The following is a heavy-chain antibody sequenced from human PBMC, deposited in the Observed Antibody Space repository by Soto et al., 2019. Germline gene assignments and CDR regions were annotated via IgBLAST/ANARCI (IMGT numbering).Heavy chain of an antibody. D-gene: IGHD1-1*01. CDR1: GGSISSGGYY. CDR3: ARDERSYGQLDY. V-gene: IGHV4-31*03. CDR2: IYYSGST. Sequence: QVQLQESGPGLVKPSQTLSLTCTVSGGSISSGGYYWICIRQHPRKGLEWIGYIYYSGSTYYNPSLKSRVTIPVDTSKNQSSLRLSSVTAADTAVYYCARDERSYGQLDYCGQGTLVPVSS. J-gene: IGHJ4*02.